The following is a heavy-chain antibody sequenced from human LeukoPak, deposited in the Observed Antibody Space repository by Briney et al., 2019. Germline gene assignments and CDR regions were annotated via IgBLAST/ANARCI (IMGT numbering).Heavy chain of an antibody. V-gene: IGHV4-59*01. D-gene: IGHD6-13*01. J-gene: IGHJ4*02. Sequence: PSETLSLTCTVSGGSISSYYWSWIRQPPGKGLEWIGYIYYSGSTNYNPSLKSRVTISVDTSKNQFSLKLSSVTAADTAVYYCAREVNSSLDYWGQGTLVTVSS. CDR2: IYYSGST. CDR3: AREVNSSLDY. CDR1: GGSISSYY.